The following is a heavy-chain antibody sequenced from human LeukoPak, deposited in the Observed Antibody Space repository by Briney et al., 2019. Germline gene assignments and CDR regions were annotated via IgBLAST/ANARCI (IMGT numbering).Heavy chain of an antibody. CDR2: INAGNGNT. J-gene: IGHJ6*02. V-gene: IGHV1-3*01. CDR3: ARDGRTTGYYYYGMDV. CDR1: GYTFTSYA. D-gene: IGHD4-17*01. Sequence: ASVKVSCKASGYTFTSYAMHWVRQAPGQRLEWMGWINAGNGNTKYSQKFQGRVTITGDTSASTAYMELSSLRSEDTAVYYCARDGRTTGYYYYGMDVWGQGTTVTVSS.